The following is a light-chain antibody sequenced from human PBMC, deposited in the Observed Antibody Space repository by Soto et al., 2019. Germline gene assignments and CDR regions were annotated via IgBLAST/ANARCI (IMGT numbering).Light chain of an antibody. CDR3: QHRSIWPVS. J-gene: IGKJ5*01. CDR1: QSINSKS. V-gene: IGKV3D-20*02. Sequence: EIVLTQYPGTLSLSPGEGATFSCRVSQSINSKSLVWYQRKFGQAPRLLIYNTSSRATGIPDRFSGSGSGTDFTLSISRLEPEDFAVYYCQHRSIWPVSFGQGTRLEI. CDR2: NTS.